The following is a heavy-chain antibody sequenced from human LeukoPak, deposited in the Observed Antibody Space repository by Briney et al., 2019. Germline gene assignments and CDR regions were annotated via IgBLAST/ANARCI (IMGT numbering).Heavy chain of an antibody. CDR3: ARYSGTYRDF. J-gene: IGHJ4*02. CDR2: ISSSSSYI. D-gene: IGHD1-26*01. Sequence: PGESLRLSCAASGFTFSSYNMNWVRQAPGKGLEWVSSISSSSSYIFYADSVKGRFTISRDNAKNSLYLQMNSLRAEDTAVYYCARYSGTYRDFWGQGTLVTVSS. CDR1: GFTFSSYN. V-gene: IGHV3-21*01.